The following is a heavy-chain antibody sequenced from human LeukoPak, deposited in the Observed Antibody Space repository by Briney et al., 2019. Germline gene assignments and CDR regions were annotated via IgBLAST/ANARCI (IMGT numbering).Heavy chain of an antibody. CDR1: GGSFSGYY. D-gene: IGHD6-6*01. CDR2: INHSGST. CDR3: ARAPIAARLDY. Sequence: PSETLSLTCAVYGGSFSGYYWSWIRQPPGKGLEWIGEINHSGSTNYNPSLKSRVTISVDTSKNQFSLKLSSVTAADTAVYYCARAPIAARLDYWGQGTLVTVSS. J-gene: IGHJ4*02. V-gene: IGHV4-34*01.